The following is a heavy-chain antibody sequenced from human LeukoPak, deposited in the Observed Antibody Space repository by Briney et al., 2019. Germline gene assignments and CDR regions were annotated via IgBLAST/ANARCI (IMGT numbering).Heavy chain of an antibody. CDR2: INTNTRNP. J-gene: IGHJ4*02. CDR3: AREYSSGWYGLFDY. V-gene: IGHV7-4-1*02. CDR1: GYTFTSYA. D-gene: IGHD6-19*01. Sequence: GASVKVSCKASGYTFTSYAMNWVRQAPGQGLEWMGWINTNTRNPTYAQGFTGRFVFSLDTSVSTAYLQISSLKAEDTAVYYCAREYSSGWYGLFDYWGQGTLVTVSS.